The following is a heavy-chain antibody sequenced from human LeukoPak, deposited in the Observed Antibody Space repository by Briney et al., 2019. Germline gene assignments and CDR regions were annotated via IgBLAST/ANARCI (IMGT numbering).Heavy chain of an antibody. V-gene: IGHV3-33*01. CDR3: ARDGADYGDYGGGQDAFDI. Sequence: PGGSLRLSCAASGFTFSSYGMHWVRQAPGKGLEWVAVIWYDGSNKYYADSVKGRFTISRDNSKNTLYLQMNSLRAEDTAVHYCARDGADYGDYGGGQDAFDIWGQGTMVTVSS. CDR2: IWYDGSNK. D-gene: IGHD4-17*01. CDR1: GFTFSSYG. J-gene: IGHJ3*02.